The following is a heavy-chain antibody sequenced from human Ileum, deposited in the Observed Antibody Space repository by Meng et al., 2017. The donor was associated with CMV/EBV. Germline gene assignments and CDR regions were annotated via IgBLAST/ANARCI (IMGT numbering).Heavy chain of an antibody. CDR1: GFTFSNYA. Sequence: GESLKISCAASGFTFSNYAMSWVRQAPGKGLEWVSVIYSGGSSAYYTDSVKGRFTISRDNSKNTLYLQMNSLRVEDTAIYYCAKDDRNCFDYWGQGTQVTVSS. D-gene: IGHD3-22*01. CDR2: IYSGGSSA. CDR3: AKDDRNCFDY. J-gene: IGHJ4*01. V-gene: IGHV3-23*03.